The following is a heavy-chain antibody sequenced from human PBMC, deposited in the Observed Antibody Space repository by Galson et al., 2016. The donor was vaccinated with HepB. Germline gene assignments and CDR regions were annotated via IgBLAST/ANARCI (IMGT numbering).Heavy chain of an antibody. CDR2: ISYDAKHQ. Sequence: SLRLSCAASGFTFSDYGMHWVRQGPGKGLEWVAVISYDAKHQVYIDSVKGRFTISRDNSNNRLFLQMISLRAEDTAVYYCAKNGPNYGDFFFYSWGQGTRVTVSS. V-gene: IGHV3-30*18. CDR3: AKNGPNYGDFFFYS. J-gene: IGHJ4*02. CDR1: GFTFSDYG. D-gene: IGHD4-17*01.